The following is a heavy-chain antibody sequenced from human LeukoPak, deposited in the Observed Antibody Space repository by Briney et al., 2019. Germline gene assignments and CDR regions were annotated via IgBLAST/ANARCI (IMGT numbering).Heavy chain of an antibody. CDR3: ATHDYAAP. Sequence: SETLSLTCAVYGGSFSGYYWSWIRQPPGKGLEWIGEINHSGSANYNPSLKSRVTISVDTSKNQFSLKLSSVTAADTDVYYCATHDYAAPWGQGTLVTVSS. J-gene: IGHJ5*02. V-gene: IGHV4-34*01. CDR1: GGSFSGYY. CDR2: INHSGSA. D-gene: IGHD4-17*01.